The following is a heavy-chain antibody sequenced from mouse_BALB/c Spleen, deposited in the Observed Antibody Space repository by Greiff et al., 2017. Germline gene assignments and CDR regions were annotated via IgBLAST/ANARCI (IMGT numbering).Heavy chain of an antibody. J-gene: IGHJ2*01. CDR3: ARGDAPYYFDY. CDR2: ISSGGST. CDR1: GFTFSSYG. Sequence: EVQRVESGGGLVQPGGSLKLSCAASGFTFSSYGMSWVRQTPDKRLELVATISSGGSTYYPDSVKGRFTISRDNARNILYLQMSSLRSEDTAMYYCARGDAPYYFDYWGQGTTLTVSS. V-gene: IGHV5-6-5*01.